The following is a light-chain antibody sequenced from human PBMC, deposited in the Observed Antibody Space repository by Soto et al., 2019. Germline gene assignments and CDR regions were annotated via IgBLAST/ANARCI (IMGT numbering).Light chain of an antibody. V-gene: IGLV1-47*01. CDR3: TVWDDSLRGRL. CDR1: SSNIESNF. CDR2: RNN. Sequence: QSVLTQPPSASGTPGQRVTISCSGSSSNIESNFVYWYQQFPGTAPRLLIYRNNQRPSGVPDRFSGSKSGTSASLAISALXSXXEADYYCTVWDDSLRGRLFGGGTKLTVL. J-gene: IGLJ2*01.